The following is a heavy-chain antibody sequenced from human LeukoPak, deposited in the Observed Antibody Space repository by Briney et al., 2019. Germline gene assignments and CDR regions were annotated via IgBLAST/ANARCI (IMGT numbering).Heavy chain of an antibody. CDR2: MRRDEANS. CDR1: GFNLNSYA. V-gene: IGHV3-30*02. Sequence: PGGSETLPCAVSGFNLNSYAMNWVRQAPGKGLEWVAVMRRDEANSFYADSVQGRFTISRDTSKKLLSLQMNSLRVEDTAVYYCAKEYTASSPLGELDSRGEIPLVRVSS. D-gene: IGHD6-6*01. J-gene: IGHJ4*02. CDR3: AKEYTASSPLGELDS.